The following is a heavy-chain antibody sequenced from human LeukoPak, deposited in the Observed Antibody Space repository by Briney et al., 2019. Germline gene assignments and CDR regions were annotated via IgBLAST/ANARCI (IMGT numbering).Heavy chain of an antibody. CDR3: AKIQYYDYV. CDR1: GFTFSSYG. J-gene: IGHJ4*02. Sequence: GGSLRLSCAASGFTFSSYGMHWVRQAPGKGLEWVAVISCDGSNKYYADSVKGRFTISRDNSKNTLYLQMNSLRAEDTAVYYCAKIQYYDYVWGQGTLVTVSS. D-gene: IGHD3-16*01. CDR2: ISCDGSNK. V-gene: IGHV3-30*18.